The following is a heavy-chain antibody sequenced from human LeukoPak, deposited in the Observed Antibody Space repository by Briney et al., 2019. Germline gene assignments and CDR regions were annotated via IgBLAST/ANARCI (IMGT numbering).Heavy chain of an antibody. D-gene: IGHD2-8*02. CDR3: ARGWRGVAPNWFDP. J-gene: IGHJ5*02. CDR1: GFTFSSYS. V-gene: IGHV3-21*01. CDR2: ISSSSSYI. Sequence: GGSLRLSCAASGFTFSSYSMNWVRQAPGKGLEWVSSISSSSSYIYYADSVKGRFTISRDNAKNSLYLQMNSLRAEGTAVYYCARGWRGVAPNWFDPWGQGPLVTVSS.